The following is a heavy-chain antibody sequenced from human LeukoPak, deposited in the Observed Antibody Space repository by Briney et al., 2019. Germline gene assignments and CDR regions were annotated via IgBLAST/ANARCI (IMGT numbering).Heavy chain of an antibody. V-gene: IGHV3-48*03. J-gene: IGHJ1*01. CDR1: GFSFSNGE. Sequence: GGSLRLSCVASGFSFSNGERNWGRQAPGKGLQWLSSISAGGDRLYYADSVRGRLTISRDNAKNSLYLQLNSLGAEDTAVYYCARDASGLEVHVWGQGTLVTVSS. CDR2: ISAGGDRL. CDR3: ARDASGLEVHV. D-gene: IGHD1-1*01.